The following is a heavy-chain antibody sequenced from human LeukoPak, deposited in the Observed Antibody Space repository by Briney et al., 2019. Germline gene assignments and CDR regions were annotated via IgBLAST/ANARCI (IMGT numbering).Heavy chain of an antibody. CDR1: GGSFSGYY. Sequence: SETLSLTCAVYGGSFSGYYWSWIRQPPGKGLEWIGEINHSGSTNYNPSLKSRVTISVDTSKNQFSLKLSSVTAADTAVYYCARSAGLHNSFDPWGQGTLVTVSS. V-gene: IGHV4-34*01. CDR2: INHSGST. CDR3: ARSAGLHNSFDP. J-gene: IGHJ5*02. D-gene: IGHD5-12*01.